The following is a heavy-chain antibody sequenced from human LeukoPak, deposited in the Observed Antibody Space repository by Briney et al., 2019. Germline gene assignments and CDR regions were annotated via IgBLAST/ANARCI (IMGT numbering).Heavy chain of an antibody. V-gene: IGHV3-53*01. CDR1: GFSVRTNY. CDR2: LYSGGDT. J-gene: IGHJ6*03. CDR3: AGYGGRYPYYMDV. D-gene: IGHD1-26*01. Sequence: GGSLRLSCAASGFSVRTNYMSWVRQAPGKGLEWVSVLYSGGDTYYADSVKGRFTISRDNSQNTLCLQMNSLRAEDTAVFYCAGYGGRYPYYMDVWGKGTTVTISS.